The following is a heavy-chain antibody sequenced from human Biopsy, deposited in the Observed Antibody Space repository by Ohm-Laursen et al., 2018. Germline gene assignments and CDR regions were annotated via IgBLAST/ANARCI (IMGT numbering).Heavy chain of an antibody. CDR3: ARDPLNGHKHFDY. CDR2: ISCKTGAT. D-gene: IGHD2-8*01. V-gene: IGHV1-2*02. CDR1: SYAFTDYN. J-gene: IGHJ4*02. Sequence: ASVKVSCKASSYAFTDYNIHWMRQAPGQGLEWLGYISCKTGATNYAQKFQGTVTMTRDTSISTAYLALGSLRSADTAIYYCARDPLNGHKHFDYWGQGSLVTVSS.